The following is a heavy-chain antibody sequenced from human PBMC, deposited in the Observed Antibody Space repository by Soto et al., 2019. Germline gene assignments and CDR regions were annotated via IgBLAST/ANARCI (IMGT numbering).Heavy chain of an antibody. Sequence: PGGSLRLSCAASGLIFSNAWINWVRQAPGKGLEWVGRIKSKADGGTTDFAAPVKGRFAISRDDSKNMMYMEMSSLRTEDTAVYYCNTDSYISMPIVRFDYWGHGTLVTVS. J-gene: IGHJ4*01. CDR1: GLIFSNAW. V-gene: IGHV3-15*07. CDR2: IKSKADGGTT. CDR3: NTDSYISMPIVRFDY. D-gene: IGHD2-2*01.